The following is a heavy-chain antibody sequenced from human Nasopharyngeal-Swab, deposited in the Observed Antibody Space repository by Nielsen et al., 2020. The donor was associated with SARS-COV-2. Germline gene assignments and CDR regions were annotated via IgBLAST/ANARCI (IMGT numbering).Heavy chain of an antibody. D-gene: IGHD6-19*01. CDR1: GYTFTSYA. Sequence: SVKVSCKASGYTFTSYAMHLVRQAPGQRLEWMGWINAGNGNTKYSQKFQGRVTITRDTSASTAYMELSSLRSEDTAVYYCARDGGAVAGPDYWGQGTLVTVSS. V-gene: IGHV1-3*01. J-gene: IGHJ4*02. CDR3: ARDGGAVAGPDY. CDR2: INAGNGNT.